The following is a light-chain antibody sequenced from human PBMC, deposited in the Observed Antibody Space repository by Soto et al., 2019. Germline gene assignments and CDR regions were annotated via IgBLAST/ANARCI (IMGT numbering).Light chain of an antibody. V-gene: IGLV2-11*01. CDR3: CSYAGSYTLYV. Sequence: ALTQPRSVSGSPGQSVTISCTGTSSDVGGYNYVSWYQQHPGKAPKLMIYDVSKRPSGVPDRFSGSKSGNTASLTISGLQAEDEADYYCCSYAGSYTLYVFGTGTKVTVL. J-gene: IGLJ1*01. CDR2: DVS. CDR1: SSDVGGYNY.